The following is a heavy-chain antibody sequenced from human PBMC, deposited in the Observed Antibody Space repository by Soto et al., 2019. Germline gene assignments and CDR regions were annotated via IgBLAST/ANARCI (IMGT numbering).Heavy chain of an antibody. D-gene: IGHD6-19*01. CDR1: GYTFTSYY. CDR2: INPSGGIT. J-gene: IGHJ4*02. V-gene: IGHV1-46*01. CDR3: ARCGYSSDFDY. Sequence: ASVKFSCKASGYTFTSYYMHWVRQAPGQVLECMVIINPSGGITSYXXKFQGRVXXTRDTSTSTVXMELSXLRSEDTAVYYCARCGYSSDFDYWRQGTLVTVSS.